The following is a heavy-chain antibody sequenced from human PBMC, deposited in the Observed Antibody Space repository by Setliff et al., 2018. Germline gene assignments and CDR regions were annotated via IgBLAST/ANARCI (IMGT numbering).Heavy chain of an antibody. CDR1: GFTLRNSG. D-gene: IGHD4-4*01. Sequence: GGSLRLSCAASGFTLRNSGMHWVRQAPGRGLEWVTFISYDGFKIYYAESVKGRFTISRDISTNTLFLEIDSLRSEDTGFYYCTTGPRDSRNYLNWFNPWGQGTLVTVSS. J-gene: IGHJ5*02. CDR3: TTGPRDSRNYLNWFNP. V-gene: IGHV3-30*03. CDR2: ISYDGFKI.